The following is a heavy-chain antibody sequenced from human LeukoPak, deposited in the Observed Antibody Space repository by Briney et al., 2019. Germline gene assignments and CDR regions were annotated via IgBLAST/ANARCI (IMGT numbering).Heavy chain of an antibody. Sequence: GGSLRLSCAASGFTFDDYGMSWIRQAPGKGLEWVSCISSSGSTIYYADSVKGRFTISRDNAKNSLYLQMNSLRAEDTAVYYCAREVYYYDSSGYYYFDYWGQGTLVTVSS. CDR1: GFTFDDYG. J-gene: IGHJ4*02. CDR2: ISSSGSTI. V-gene: IGHV3-11*04. D-gene: IGHD3-22*01. CDR3: AREVYYYDSSGYYYFDY.